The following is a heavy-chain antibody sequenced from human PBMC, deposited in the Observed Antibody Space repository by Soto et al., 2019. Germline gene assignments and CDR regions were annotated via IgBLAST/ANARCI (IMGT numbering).Heavy chain of an antibody. J-gene: IGHJ6*02. CDR1: GYSFTTYG. CDR2: ISAYNGNT. Sequence: QVQLVQSGGEVKKPGASVKVSCKTSGYSFTTYGISWVRQAPGQGLEWMGWISAYNGNTNYAQKLQGRVTMTTDTSTNTAYMELTSLRSDDTAVYYCAREGPAPYYYYGMDVWGQGSTVTVSS. V-gene: IGHV1-18*01. CDR3: AREGPAPYYYYGMDV.